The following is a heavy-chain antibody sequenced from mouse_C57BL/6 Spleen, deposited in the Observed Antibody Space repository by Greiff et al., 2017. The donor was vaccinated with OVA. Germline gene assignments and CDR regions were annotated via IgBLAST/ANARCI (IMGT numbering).Heavy chain of an antibody. J-gene: IGHJ4*01. CDR3: ARRYGYAMYY. Sequence: VQLQQSGPELVKPGASVKISCKASGYAFSSSWMNWVKQRPGKGLEWIGRIYPGDGDTNYNGKFKGKATLTADKSSSTAYMQLSSLTSEDSAVYFCARRYGYAMYYWGQGTSVTFSS. CDR2: IYPGDGDT. V-gene: IGHV1-82*01. D-gene: IGHD1-1*02. CDR1: GYAFSSSW.